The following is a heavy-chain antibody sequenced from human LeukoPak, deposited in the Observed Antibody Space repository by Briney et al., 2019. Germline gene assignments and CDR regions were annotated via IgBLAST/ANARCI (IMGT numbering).Heavy chain of an antibody. CDR2: INPSGGST. Sequence: ASVKASCKASGYTFTSYGISWVRQAPGQGLEWMGIINPSGGSTSYAQKFQGRVTMTRDTSTSTVYMELSSLRSEDTAVYYCAREGRGSGAFDIWGQGTMVTVSS. J-gene: IGHJ3*02. CDR3: AREGRGSGAFDI. D-gene: IGHD1-26*01. V-gene: IGHV1-46*01. CDR1: GYTFTSYG.